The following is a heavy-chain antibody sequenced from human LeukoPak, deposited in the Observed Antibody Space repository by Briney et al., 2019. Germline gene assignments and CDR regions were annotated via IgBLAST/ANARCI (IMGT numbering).Heavy chain of an antibody. J-gene: IGHJ6*03. CDR3: ARDQAAPGSYYYYMDV. CDR1: GGSISSYY. D-gene: IGHD6-25*01. CDR2: IYTSGST. V-gene: IGHV4-4*07. Sequence: SETLSLTCTVSGGSISSYYCSWIRQPAGKGLEWIGRIYTSGSTNYNPSLKSRVTMSVDTSKNQFSLKLSSVTAADTAVYYCARDQAAPGSYYYYMDVWGKGTTVTVSS.